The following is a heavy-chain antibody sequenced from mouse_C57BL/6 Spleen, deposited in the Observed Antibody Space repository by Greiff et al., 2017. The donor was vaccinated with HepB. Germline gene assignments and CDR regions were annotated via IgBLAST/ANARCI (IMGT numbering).Heavy chain of an antibody. CDR2: IDPSDSYT. CDR3: ACITTVEGDFDY. D-gene: IGHD1-1*01. J-gene: IGHJ2*01. V-gene: IGHV1-59*01. CDR1: GYTFTSYW. Sequence: QAQLQQSGAELVRPGTSVKLSCKASGYTFTSYWMHWVKQRPGQGLEWIGVIDPSDSYTNYNQKFKGKATLTVDTSSSTAYMQLSSLTSEDSAVYYCACITTVEGDFDYWGQGTTLTVSS.